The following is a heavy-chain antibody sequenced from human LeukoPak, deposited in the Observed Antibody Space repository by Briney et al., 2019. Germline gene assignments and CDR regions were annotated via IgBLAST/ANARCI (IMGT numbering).Heavy chain of an antibody. CDR3: VRGDDFWSRREYYLYGMDV. J-gene: IGHJ6*02. CDR2: ISSSSSPI. D-gene: IGHD3-3*01. CDR1: GFTFSSYS. V-gene: IGHV3-48*01. Sequence: GGSLRLSCAASGFTFSSYSLNWVRQAPGQGLEWLSYISSSSSPIYYADSVKGRFTISRDNAKNSLYLQMTSLRAEDTAVYYCVRGDDFWSRREYYLYGMDVWGQGTRVTVSS.